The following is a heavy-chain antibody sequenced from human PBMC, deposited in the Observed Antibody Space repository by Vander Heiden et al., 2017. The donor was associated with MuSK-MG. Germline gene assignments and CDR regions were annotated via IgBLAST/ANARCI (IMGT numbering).Heavy chain of an antibody. Sequence: EVQLVESGGDLVPPGGSLKLSCAASGFTFSGSAIPWVRQASGKGLEWVGRIRSKTYNYATTYSASVNGRFTVSRDDSKNTAYLQMNSLKSEDTAVYYCTRHEVGGIGAPGFDHWGHGTLVTVSS. CDR1: GFTFSGSA. D-gene: IGHD1-26*01. J-gene: IGHJ4*01. CDR3: TRHEVGGIGAPGFDH. V-gene: IGHV3-73*01. CDR2: IRSKTYNYAT.